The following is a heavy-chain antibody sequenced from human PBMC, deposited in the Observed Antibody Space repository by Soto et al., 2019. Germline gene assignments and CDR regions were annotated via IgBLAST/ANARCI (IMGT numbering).Heavy chain of an antibody. Sequence: QLQLQESGPGLVKPSETLSLTCTVSGGSISSNNYYWGWIRQPPGKGLEWIGSVYHSGITYYIPPLKSRVTISVDTSKNQFSLKLSSVTAADTAVYYCARLLWNYWCHWGQGSLVTVSS. CDR1: GGSISSNNYY. J-gene: IGHJ4*02. CDR2: VYHSGIT. CDR3: ARLLWNYWCH. V-gene: IGHV4-39*01. D-gene: IGHD2-8*02.